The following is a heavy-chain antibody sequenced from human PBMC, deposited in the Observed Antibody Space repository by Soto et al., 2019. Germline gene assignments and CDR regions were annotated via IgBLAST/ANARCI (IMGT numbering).Heavy chain of an antibody. CDR3: ATDLTGTGRFDP. D-gene: IGHD1-7*01. V-gene: IGHV1-3*01. CDR1: GYTFTSYA. J-gene: IGHJ5*02. CDR2: INAGNGNT. Sequence: GASVKVSCKASGYTFTSYAMHWVRQAPGQRLEWMGWINAGNGNTKYSQKFQGRVTITRDTSTSTAYMELSSLRSEDTAVYYCATDLTGTGRFDPWGQGTLVTVSS.